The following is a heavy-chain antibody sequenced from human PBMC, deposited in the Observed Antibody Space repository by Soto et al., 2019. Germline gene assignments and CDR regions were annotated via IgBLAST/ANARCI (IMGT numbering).Heavy chain of an antibody. V-gene: IGHV1-3*01. CDR3: ASSYCISTSCPPYYGMDV. CDR1: GYTFTSYG. J-gene: IGHJ6*02. CDR2: INAGNGNT. D-gene: IGHD2-2*01. Sequence: ASVKVSCKASGYTFTSYGISWVRQAPGQRLEWMGWINAGNGNTKYSQKFQGRVTITRDTSASTAYMELSCLRSEDTAVYYCASSYCISTSCPPYYGMDVWGQGTTVTVS.